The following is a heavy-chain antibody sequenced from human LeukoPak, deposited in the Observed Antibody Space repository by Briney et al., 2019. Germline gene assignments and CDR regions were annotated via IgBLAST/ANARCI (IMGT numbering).Heavy chain of an antibody. Sequence: GGSLRLSCAASGFTFSSYGMHWVRQAPGKGLEWVAVISYDGSNKYYADSVKGRFTISRDNSKNTLYLQMNSLRAEDTAVYYCARDGGYCSGGSCYSETNDYWGQGTLVTVSS. J-gene: IGHJ4*02. V-gene: IGHV3-30*03. CDR2: ISYDGSNK. D-gene: IGHD2-15*01. CDR3: ARDGGYCSGGSCYSETNDY. CDR1: GFTFSSYG.